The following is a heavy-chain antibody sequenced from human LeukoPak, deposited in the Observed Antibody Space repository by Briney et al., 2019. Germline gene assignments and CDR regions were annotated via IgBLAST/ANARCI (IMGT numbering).Heavy chain of an antibody. CDR1: GYTLTSYY. D-gene: IGHD5-24*01. CDR3: AVGWLQLPFDY. CDR2: INPSGGST. V-gene: IGHV1-46*01. J-gene: IGHJ4*02. Sequence: ASVKVSCKASGYTLTSYYMHWVRQAPGQGLEWMGIINPSGGSTSYAQKFQGRVTMTRDTSTSTVYMELSSLRSEDTAVYYCAVGWLQLPFDYWGQGTLVTVSS.